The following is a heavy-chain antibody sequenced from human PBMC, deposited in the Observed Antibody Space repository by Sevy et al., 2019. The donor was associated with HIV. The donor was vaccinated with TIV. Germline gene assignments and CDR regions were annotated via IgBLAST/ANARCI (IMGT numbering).Heavy chain of an antibody. Sequence: GGSLRLSCAASGFTFDDYAMHWVRQAPGKGLEWVSGISWNSGSIGYADSVKGRFTISRDNAKNSLYLQMNSLRAEDTALYYCAKDPNNSSSSDGSWFDPWGQGTLVTVSS. J-gene: IGHJ5*02. CDR1: GFTFDDYA. CDR2: ISWNSGSI. V-gene: IGHV3-9*01. D-gene: IGHD6-6*01. CDR3: AKDPNNSSSSDGSWFDP.